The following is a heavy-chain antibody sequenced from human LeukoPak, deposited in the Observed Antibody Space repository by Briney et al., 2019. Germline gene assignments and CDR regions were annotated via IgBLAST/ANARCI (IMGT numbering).Heavy chain of an antibody. Sequence: SETLSLTCTVSGGSISSYYWGWIRQPPGKGLEWIGYIYYSGSTNYNPSLKSRVTISVDTSKNQFSLKLSSVTAADTAVYYCARVKTARWLQLNYYYYYGMDVWGQGTTVTVSS. CDR3: ARVKTARWLQLNYYYYYGMDV. CDR2: IYYSGST. V-gene: IGHV4-59*01. J-gene: IGHJ6*02. D-gene: IGHD5-24*01. CDR1: GGSISSYY.